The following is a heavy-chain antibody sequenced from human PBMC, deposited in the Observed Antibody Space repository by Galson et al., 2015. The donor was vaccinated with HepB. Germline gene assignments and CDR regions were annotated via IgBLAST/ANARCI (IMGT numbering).Heavy chain of an antibody. Sequence: SVKVSCKASGGTFSSYAISWVRQAPGQGLEWMGGIIPIFGIANYAQKFQGRVTITADESTSTAYMELSSLRSEDTAVYYCARAGYYGSGSGVSDWGQGTLVTVSS. J-gene: IGHJ4*02. D-gene: IGHD3-10*01. V-gene: IGHV1-69*13. CDR2: IIPIFGIA. CDR1: GGTFSSYA. CDR3: ARAGYYGSGSGVSD.